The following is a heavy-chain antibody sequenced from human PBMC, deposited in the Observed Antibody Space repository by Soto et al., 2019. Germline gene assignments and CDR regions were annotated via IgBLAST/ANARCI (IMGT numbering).Heavy chain of an antibody. CDR3: ARGEDAFFYYGLDV. CDR1: GGSITSFY. V-gene: IGHV4-59*01. Sequence: PSETLSLTCTVSGGSITSFYWSWIRRPPGKGLEWIAYIYDTGISGYTPSTSYNPSLKSRVTMSVDTSKSQFSLKLTSVTAAGTAVYYCARGEDAFFYYGLDVWGQGITVTVSS. J-gene: IGHJ6*02. CDR2: IYDTGISGYTPST.